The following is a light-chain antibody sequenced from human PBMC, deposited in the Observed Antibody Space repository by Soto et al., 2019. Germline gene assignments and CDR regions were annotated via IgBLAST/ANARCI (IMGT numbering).Light chain of an antibody. CDR2: DAT. Sequence: DIVMTQSPLSLPVTPVERASISCRSSERLLHSNGYNNLVWYLQKPGQAPRPIIYDATTRATGIPDRFSGGGSGTDFTLTISRLEPEDFAVYYCQQLSSYPLTFGGGTKVDIK. CDR1: ERLLHSNGYNN. J-gene: IGKJ4*01. CDR3: QQLSSYPLT. V-gene: IGKV3-20*01.